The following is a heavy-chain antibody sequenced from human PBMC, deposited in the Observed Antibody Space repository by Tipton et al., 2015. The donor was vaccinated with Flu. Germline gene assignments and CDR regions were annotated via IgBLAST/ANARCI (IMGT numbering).Heavy chain of an antibody. V-gene: IGHV4-59*01. Sequence: LRLSCAVSGASIRGFFWTWIRQPPGKGLEWIGYVYNSGSPHYNPSLRGRVTISVDTSRSQLSLNLDSVSAADTAVYYCARGNYDSSTRFNTLYDFWGQGTLVTVSS. CDR2: VYNSGSP. CDR3: ARGNYDSSTRFNTLYDF. CDR1: GASIRGFF. J-gene: IGHJ4*02. D-gene: IGHD3-9*01.